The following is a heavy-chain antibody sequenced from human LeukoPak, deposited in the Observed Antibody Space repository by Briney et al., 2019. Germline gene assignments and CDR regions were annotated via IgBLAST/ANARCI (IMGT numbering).Heavy chain of an antibody. D-gene: IGHD3-10*01. J-gene: IGHJ6*03. Sequence: GGSLRLSCAASGFTFSVYWMSWVRQAPGKGLEWVANIKQDESEEYYVDSVKGRFTISRDNAKNSLYLQMSSLRAEDTGVYCCARDYGGYYGSWNRGDYYYYMDVWGKGTTVTVSS. CDR1: GFTFSVYW. V-gene: IGHV3-7*01. CDR2: IKQDESEE. CDR3: ARDYGGYYGSWNRGDYYYYMDV.